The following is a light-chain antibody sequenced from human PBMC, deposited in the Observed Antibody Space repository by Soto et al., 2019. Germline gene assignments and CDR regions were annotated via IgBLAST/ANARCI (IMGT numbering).Light chain of an antibody. CDR3: QQSYSTPLT. V-gene: IGKV1-39*01. Sequence: DIQMTQSPSSLSASVGDRVTISCRASQSIDTFLNWYQQKPGKAPKLLIYRASTLQTGVPPRFSGRGSGTDFTLTITSLQPEDFGTYYCQQSYSTPLTFGGGTKVEIK. J-gene: IGKJ4*01. CDR1: QSIDTF. CDR2: RAS.